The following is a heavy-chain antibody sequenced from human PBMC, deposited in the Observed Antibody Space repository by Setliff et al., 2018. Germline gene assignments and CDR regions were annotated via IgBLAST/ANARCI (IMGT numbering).Heavy chain of an antibody. J-gene: IGHJ4*02. V-gene: IGHV1-46*01. CDR1: GYTFTGYY. Sequence: ASVKVSCKASGYTFTGYYMHWVRQAPGQGLEWMGIIDPSGDYTNYAQKFRGRVTLTKDTSPTTKYMELRSLRSDDTAMYYCARDTHQWDPLYFDSWGQGTLVTVS. D-gene: IGHD1-26*01. CDR3: ARDTHQWDPLYFDS. CDR2: IDPSGDYT.